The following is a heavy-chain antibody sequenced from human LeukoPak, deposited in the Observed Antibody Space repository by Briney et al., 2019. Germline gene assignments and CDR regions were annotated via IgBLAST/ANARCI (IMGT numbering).Heavy chain of an antibody. J-gene: IGHJ3*02. CDR1: GYTFARYW. Sequence: GESLKISCKGSGYTFARYWIGWVRQMPGKGLEWMGIIYPGDSDTIYSPSFQGQATISADKSINTAYLQWRSLKASDTATYYCARGGDIVTMEYAFSAFDIWGQGTMVTVSS. CDR3: ARGGDIVTMEYAFSAFDI. V-gene: IGHV5-51*01. CDR2: IYPGDSDT. D-gene: IGHD2-8*01.